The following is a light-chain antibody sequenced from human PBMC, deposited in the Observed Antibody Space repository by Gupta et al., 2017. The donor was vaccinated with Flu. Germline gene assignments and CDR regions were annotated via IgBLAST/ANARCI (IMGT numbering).Light chain of an antibody. V-gene: IGKV1-9*01. Sequence: DIQLTQSPSFLSASVGDRVTITCRASQGISSYLAWYQQKPGKAPKLLIYAASTLQSGVPSRFSGSGYGTEFTLTISSLQPEDFATYYCQQVNSYPPFTFGPGTKVDIK. CDR1: QGISSY. J-gene: IGKJ3*01. CDR3: QQVNSYPPFT. CDR2: AAS.